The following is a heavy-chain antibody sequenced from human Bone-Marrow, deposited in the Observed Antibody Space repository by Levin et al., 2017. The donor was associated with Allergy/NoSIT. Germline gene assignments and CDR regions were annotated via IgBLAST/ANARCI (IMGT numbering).Heavy chain of an antibody. D-gene: IGHD3-16*01. CDR3: AELGSGGFDP. CDR1: GGSLSSTY. J-gene: IGHJ5*02. Sequence: SQTLSLTCTVSGGSLSSTYWSWIRQPPGKGLEWIGYIYYSGSTNYNPSLKSRVTISVDTSKNQFSLKVRSVTTADTAVYYCAELGSGGFDPWGQGTLVTVSS. V-gene: IGHV4-59*01. CDR2: IYYSGST.